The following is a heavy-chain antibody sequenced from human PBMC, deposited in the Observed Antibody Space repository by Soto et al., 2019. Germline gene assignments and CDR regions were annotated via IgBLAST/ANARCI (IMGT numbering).Heavy chain of an antibody. D-gene: IGHD1-1*01. V-gene: IGHV3-64D*06. Sequence: EVQLVESGGGLVQPGGSLRLSCSASGFTFSSYAIHWVRQAPGKGLEFVSAISGNGVTTYYADSVKGRFAISRDNSKNTLDLQMSSLRTEDTAVYYCVTDPNRQLVQDYWGQGTLVTVSS. CDR3: VTDPNRQLVQDY. CDR1: GFTFSSYA. CDR2: ISGNGVTT. J-gene: IGHJ4*02.